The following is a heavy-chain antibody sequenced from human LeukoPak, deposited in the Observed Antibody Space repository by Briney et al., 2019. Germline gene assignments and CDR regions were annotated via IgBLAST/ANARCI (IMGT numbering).Heavy chain of an antibody. CDR1: GGSISSYY. V-gene: IGHV4-59*01. J-gene: IGHJ6*02. Sequence: SETLSLTCTVSGGSISSYYWSWIRQPAGKGLEWIGYIYYSGSTYYNPSLKSRVTISVDTSKNQFSLKLSSVTAADTAVYYCARARGEVGYGMDVWGQGTTVTVSS. CDR3: ARARGEVGYGMDV. CDR2: IYYSGST. D-gene: IGHD2-15*01.